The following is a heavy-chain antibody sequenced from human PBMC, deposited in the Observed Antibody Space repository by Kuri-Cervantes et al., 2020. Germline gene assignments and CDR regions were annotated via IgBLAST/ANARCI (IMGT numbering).Heavy chain of an antibody. J-gene: IGHJ4*02. CDR1: GFTFSSYA. CDR2: ISYDGSNK. V-gene: IGHV3-30-3*01. CDR3: ARDHIVGATNFDC. D-gene: IGHD1-26*01. Sequence: GGSLRLSCAASGFTFSSYAMHWVRQAPGKGLEWVAVISYDGSNKYYADSVKGRFTISRDNARNSLYLQMNSLRAEDTAVYYCARDHIVGATNFDCWGQGTLVTVSS.